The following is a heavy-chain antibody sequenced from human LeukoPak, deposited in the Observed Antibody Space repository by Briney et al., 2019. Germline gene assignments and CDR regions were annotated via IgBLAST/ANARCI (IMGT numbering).Heavy chain of an antibody. D-gene: IGHD4-17*01. CDR3: ARLGGTTVTINWFDP. J-gene: IGHJ5*02. CDR2: INHSGSI. Sequence: SETLSLTCAVYGGSFSGYYWSWIRQPPGKGLEWIGEINHSGSINYNPSLKSRVTISVDTSKNQFSLKLSSVTAADTAVYYCARLGGTTVTINWFDPWGQGTLVTVSS. CDR1: GGSFSGYY. V-gene: IGHV4-34*01.